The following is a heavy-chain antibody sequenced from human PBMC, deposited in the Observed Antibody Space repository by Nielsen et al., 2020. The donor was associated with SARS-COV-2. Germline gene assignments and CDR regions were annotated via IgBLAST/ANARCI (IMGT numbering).Heavy chain of an antibody. J-gene: IGHJ4*02. Sequence: GGSLRLSCAGSGLTFSSVNWVRQAPGKGLEWVASISSTGTYTYYADPVKGRFTIFRDNPKNSMYLEMNSLRAEDTAVYYCARSPSGRDGGGWGYFDYWGQGTLVTVSS. V-gene: IGHV3-21*01. CDR3: ARSPSGRDGGGWGYFDY. D-gene: IGHD6-19*01. CDR1: GLTFSSV. CDR2: ISSTGTYT.